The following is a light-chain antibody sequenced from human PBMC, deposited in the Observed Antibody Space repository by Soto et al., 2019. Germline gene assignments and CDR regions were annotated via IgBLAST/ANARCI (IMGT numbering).Light chain of an antibody. CDR1: QSVSYY. CDR2: DAS. V-gene: IGKV3-15*01. Sequence: EIVLTQSPGTLSLSPGERATLSCRASQSVSYYLAWYQQKPGQAPRLLIYDASTRATDIPARFSGSGSGTEFTLTISSLQSEDFAVYYCQQYNNWPPATFGQGTKVDIK. CDR3: QQYNNWPPAT. J-gene: IGKJ1*01.